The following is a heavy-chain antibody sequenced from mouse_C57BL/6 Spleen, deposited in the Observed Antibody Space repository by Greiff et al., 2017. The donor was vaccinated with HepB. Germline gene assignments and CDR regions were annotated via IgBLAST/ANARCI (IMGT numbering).Heavy chain of an antibody. CDR2: IHPSDSDT. Sequence: QVQLKQPGAELVKPGASVKVSCKASGYTFTSYWMHWVKQRPGQGLEWIGRIHPSDSDTNYNQKFKGKATLTVDKSSSTAYMQLSSLTSEDSAVYYCAISYYDYDFAYWGQGTLVTVSA. CDR3: AISYYDYDFAY. J-gene: IGHJ3*01. D-gene: IGHD2-4*01. CDR1: GYTFTSYW. V-gene: IGHV1-74*01.